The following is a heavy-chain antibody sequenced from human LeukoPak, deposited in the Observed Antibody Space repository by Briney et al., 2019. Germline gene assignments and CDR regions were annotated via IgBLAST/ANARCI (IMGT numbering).Heavy chain of an antibody. CDR3: ATLHSSTWPIY. Sequence: GESLKISCKGSGYSFTSYWIGWVCQMPGKGLEWMGIIYPGDSDTRYSPSFQGQVTISAEKSISTAYLQWSSLKASDTAMYYCATLHSSTWPIYWGHGTLVTVSS. J-gene: IGHJ4*01. D-gene: IGHD2-2*01. CDR1: GYSFTSYW. CDR2: IYPGDSDT. V-gene: IGHV5-51*01.